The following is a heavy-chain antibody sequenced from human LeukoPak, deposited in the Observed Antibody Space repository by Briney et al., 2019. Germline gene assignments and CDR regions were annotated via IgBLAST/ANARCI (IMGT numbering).Heavy chain of an antibody. D-gene: IGHD5-12*01. Sequence: SETLSLTWTGSGGSINSHYGSWIRQPAGKGLEGIGRISTRGRINYNPSLNSRVTMSVDTSKNQFPLKVNSVTAADTAVYYCARDNSGWSPYFDYWGQGTLVTVSS. J-gene: IGHJ4*02. CDR1: GGSINSHY. CDR3: ARDNSGWSPYFDY. V-gene: IGHV4-4*07. CDR2: ISTRGRI.